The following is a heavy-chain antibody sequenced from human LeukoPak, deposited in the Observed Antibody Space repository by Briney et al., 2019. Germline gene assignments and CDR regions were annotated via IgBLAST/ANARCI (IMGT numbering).Heavy chain of an antibody. Sequence: SVKVSCKSSGGTFSSYAISWVRQAPGQGLEWMRGIIPIFGTANYAQKFQGRVTITADESTSTAYMELSSLRSEDTAVYYCARADTYSSSYYYGMDVWGQGTTVTVSS. D-gene: IGHD6-19*01. V-gene: IGHV1-69*01. J-gene: IGHJ6*02. CDR2: IIPIFGTA. CDR3: ARADTYSSSYYYGMDV. CDR1: GGTFSSYA.